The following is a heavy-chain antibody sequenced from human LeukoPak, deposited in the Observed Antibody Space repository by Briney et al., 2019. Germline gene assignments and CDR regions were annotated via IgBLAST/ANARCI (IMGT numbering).Heavy chain of an antibody. CDR2: IYYSGST. CDR1: GGSISSSSYY. CDR3: AREGSDYYGSGSYYRSYYYYMDV. V-gene: IGHV4-39*02. D-gene: IGHD3-10*01. J-gene: IGHJ6*03. Sequence: PSETLSLTCTVSGGSISSSSYYWGWIRQPPGKGLEWIGSIYYSGSTYYNPSLKSRVTISVDTSKNQFSLKLSSVTAADTAVYYCAREGSDYYGSGSYYRSYYYYMDVWGKGTTVTISS.